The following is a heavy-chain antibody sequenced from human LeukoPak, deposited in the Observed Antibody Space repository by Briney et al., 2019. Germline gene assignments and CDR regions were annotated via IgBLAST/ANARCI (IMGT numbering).Heavy chain of an antibody. CDR3: AREPLDGYPGY. D-gene: IGHD5-24*01. J-gene: IGHJ4*02. Sequence: GGSLRLSCAASGFTFSSYSMNWVRQAPGKGLEWVSSISSSSSYIYYADSVKGRFTISRDNAKNSLYLQMNSLRAEDTAVYYCAREPLDGYPGYWGQGTLVTVCS. CDR2: ISSSSSYI. V-gene: IGHV3-21*01. CDR1: GFTFSSYS.